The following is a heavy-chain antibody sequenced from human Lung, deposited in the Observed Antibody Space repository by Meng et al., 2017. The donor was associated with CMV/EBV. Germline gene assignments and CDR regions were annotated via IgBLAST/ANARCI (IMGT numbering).Heavy chain of an antibody. CDR1: GYTLTNYY. Sequence: AXVXVSXXASGYTLTNYYIHWVRQAPGQGLEWMGIINPSDNTTIYAQKFQGRVTMTRDTSTNTVYMELSSLRSDDTALYYCARDLGYSSSWYFQYYFDCWGQGTLVXVSS. CDR2: INPSDNTT. J-gene: IGHJ4*02. V-gene: IGHV1-46*01. CDR3: ARDLGYSSSWYFQYYFDC. D-gene: IGHD6-13*01.